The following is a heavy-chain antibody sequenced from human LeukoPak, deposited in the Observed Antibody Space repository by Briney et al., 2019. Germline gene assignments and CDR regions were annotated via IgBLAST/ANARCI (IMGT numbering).Heavy chain of an antibody. J-gene: IGHJ4*02. CDR2: ISGYNGNT. V-gene: IGHV1-18*01. Sequence: ASVKVSCKASGYTFTSYGISWVRQAPGQGLEWMGWISGYNGNTNYAQKLQGRVTMSTDTSTSTAYMELRSLRSDDTAVYYCAREDSRRGSRGYLDYWGQGTLVIVSS. CDR3: AREDSRRGSRGYLDY. CDR1: GYTFTSYG. D-gene: IGHD2-15*01.